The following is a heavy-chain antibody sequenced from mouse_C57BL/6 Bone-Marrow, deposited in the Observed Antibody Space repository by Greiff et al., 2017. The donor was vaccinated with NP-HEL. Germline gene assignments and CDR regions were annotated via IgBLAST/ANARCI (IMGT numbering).Heavy chain of an antibody. J-gene: IGHJ2*01. Sequence: QVQLQQPGAELVRPGTSVKLSCKASGYTFTSYWMHWVKQRPGQGLEWIGVIDPSDSYTNSNQKFKGKATLTVDTSSSTAYMQLSSLTSEDSAVYYCARSYYGLDYWGQGTTLTVSS. D-gene: IGHD2-10*01. V-gene: IGHV1-59*01. CDR2: IDPSDSYT. CDR3: ARSYYGLDY. CDR1: GYTFTSYW.